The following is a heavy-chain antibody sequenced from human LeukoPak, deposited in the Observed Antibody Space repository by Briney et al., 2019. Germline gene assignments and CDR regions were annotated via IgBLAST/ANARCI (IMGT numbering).Heavy chain of an antibody. D-gene: IGHD6-19*01. J-gene: IGHJ4*02. CDR2: ISGSGGST. V-gene: IGHV3-23*01. CDR1: GFTFSSYA. CDR3: AKAHHSSGWYLYDY. Sequence: PGGSLRLSCAASGFTFSSYAMSWVRQAPGKGLEWVSAISGSGGSTYYADSVKGRFTISRDNAKNSLYLQMNSLRAEDTALYYCAKAHHSSGWYLYDYWGQGTLVTVSS.